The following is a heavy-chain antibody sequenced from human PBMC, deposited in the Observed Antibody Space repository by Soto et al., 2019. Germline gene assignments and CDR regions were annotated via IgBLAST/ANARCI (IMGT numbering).Heavy chain of an antibody. D-gene: IGHD3-9*01. CDR2: IVVGSGNT. CDR3: AAGPYLLRYFDWWGGPDY. CDR1: GFTFTSSA. J-gene: IGHJ4*02. V-gene: IGHV1-58*01. Sequence: QMQLVQSGPEVKKPGTSVKVSCKASGFTFTSSAVQWVRQARGQRLEWIGWIVVGSGNTNYAQKFQERVTITRDMSTSTAYMELSSLRSEDTAVYYCAAGPYLLRYFDWWGGPDYWGQGTLVTVSS.